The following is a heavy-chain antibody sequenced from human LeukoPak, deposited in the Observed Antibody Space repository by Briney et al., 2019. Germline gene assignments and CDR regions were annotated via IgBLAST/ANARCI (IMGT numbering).Heavy chain of an antibody. CDR3: ARGRLQTGREVDY. CDR2: IYYSGST. D-gene: IGHD4-4*01. CDR1: GGSISSGGYY. V-gene: IGHV4-31*03. J-gene: IGHJ4*02. Sequence: PSETLSLTCTVSGGSISSGGYYWSWIRQHPGKGLEWIGYIYYSGSTYYNPSLKSRATISVDTSKNQFSLKLSSVTAADTAVYYCARGRLQTGREVDYWGQGTLVTVSS.